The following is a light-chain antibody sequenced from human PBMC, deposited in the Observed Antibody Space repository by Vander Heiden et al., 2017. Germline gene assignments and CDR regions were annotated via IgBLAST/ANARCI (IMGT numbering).Light chain of an antibody. V-gene: IGLV3-27*01. CDR2: KDS. Sequence: SYALTQPSSVSVSPAQTARITCSGEVLAKKKYARWFQQKPGQAPVLVIYKDSERPSGIPERFSGSSSGTTVTLTISGAQVEDEADYYCYSAADNKGVFGGGTKLTVL. J-gene: IGLJ2*01. CDR3: YSAADNKGV. CDR1: VLAKKKY.